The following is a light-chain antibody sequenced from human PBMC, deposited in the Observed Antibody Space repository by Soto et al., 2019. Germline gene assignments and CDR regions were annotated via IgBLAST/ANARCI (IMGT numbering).Light chain of an antibody. CDR2: DVS. CDR3: SSYTSSSTLV. Sequence: QCALTQPASVSGSPGQSITISCTGTSSDIGGYNYVTWYQQYPDKAPKLMIYDVSNRPSGVSDRFSGSKSGNTASLTISGLQAEDEADYYCSSYTSSSTLVFGGGTKLTVL. V-gene: IGLV2-14*03. J-gene: IGLJ2*01. CDR1: SSDIGGYNY.